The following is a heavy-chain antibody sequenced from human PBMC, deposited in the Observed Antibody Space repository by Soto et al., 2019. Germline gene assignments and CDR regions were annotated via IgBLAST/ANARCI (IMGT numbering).Heavy chain of an antibody. Sequence: EVQLVESGGGLVQPGRSLRLSCAASGFTFDDYAMHWVRQAPGKGLEWVSGISWNSGSIGYADSVKGRFTISRDNAKNSLYLQMNSLRAEDTALYYCAKDMAVDFWSGYDYYYYGMDVWGQGTTVTVSS. CDR3: AKDMAVDFWSGYDYYYYGMDV. CDR1: GFTFDDYA. V-gene: IGHV3-9*01. D-gene: IGHD3-3*01. J-gene: IGHJ6*02. CDR2: ISWNSGSI.